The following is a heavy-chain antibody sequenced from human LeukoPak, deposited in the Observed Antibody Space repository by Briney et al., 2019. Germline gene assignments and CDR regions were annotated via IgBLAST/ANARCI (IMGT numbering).Heavy chain of an antibody. J-gene: IGHJ4*02. V-gene: IGHV1-2*04. Sequence: GASVKVSCKASGYTSTGYYMHWVRQAPGQGLEWMGWINPNSGGTNYAQKFQGWVTMTRDTSICTAYMELSRLRSDDTAVYYCARDHMGDYSMFDYWGQGTLVTVSS. CDR3: ARDHMGDYSMFDY. CDR2: INPNSGGT. D-gene: IGHD4-17*01. CDR1: GYTSTGYY.